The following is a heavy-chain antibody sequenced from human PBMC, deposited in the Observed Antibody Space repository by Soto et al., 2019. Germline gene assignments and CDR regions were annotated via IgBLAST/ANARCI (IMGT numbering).Heavy chain of an antibody. V-gene: IGHV1-69*01. CDR3: ARARTGTTSYYYYYGMDV. J-gene: IGHJ6*02. D-gene: IGHD1-7*01. CDR2: IIPIFGTA. Sequence: QVQLVQSGAEVKKPGSSVKVSCKASGGTFSSYAISWVRQAPGQGLEWMGGIIPIFGTANYAQKFQGRVTITADESTSTAYMELSSLRSEDTAVYYCARARTGTTSYYYYYGMDVWGQGTTVTVSS. CDR1: GGTFSSYA.